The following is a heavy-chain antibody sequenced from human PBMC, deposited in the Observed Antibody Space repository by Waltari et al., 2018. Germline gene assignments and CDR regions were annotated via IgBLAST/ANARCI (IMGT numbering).Heavy chain of an antibody. Sequence: QVQLQESGPGLVKPSETLSLTFAVSGASLSSSYWAWIRQPPGKGLEWIGYVSFSGSPTYNPSLKSRVTISLDTSRNQVTLKLTSVTAADTAVYYCARQRGVEGLYWGQGTLVTVSS. CDR2: VSFSGSP. CDR1: GASLSSSY. V-gene: IGHV4-59*08. J-gene: IGHJ4*02. D-gene: IGHD2-8*02. CDR3: ARQRGVEGLY.